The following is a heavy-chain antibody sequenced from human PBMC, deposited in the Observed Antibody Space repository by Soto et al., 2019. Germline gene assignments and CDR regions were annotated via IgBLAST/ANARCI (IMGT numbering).Heavy chain of an antibody. V-gene: IGHV6-1*01. D-gene: IGHD2-15*01. CDR1: GDSVSSSSVA. CDR3: ARSEEDSDYYYYGLDV. CDR2: TYYRSRWYS. Sequence: SGDSVSSSSVAWNWVRQSPSRGLEWLGRTYYRSRWYSDFSVSVRGRIVINADTSKNQFSLQLNSVTPEDTVVYFCARSEEDSDYYYYGLDVWGQGTTVTVYS. J-gene: IGHJ6*02.